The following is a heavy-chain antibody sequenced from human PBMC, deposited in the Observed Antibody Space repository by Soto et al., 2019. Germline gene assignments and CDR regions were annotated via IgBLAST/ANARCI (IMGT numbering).Heavy chain of an antibody. CDR1: GFTFSYYP. CDR2: ISGVRHYI. Sequence: EVQLVESGGGLVNPGGSLRLSCAASGFTFSYYPLHWVRRAPGKGLEWVSSISGVRHYIRYADSVKGRFAISRDNAKTSLYLQMNSLTAEDTAVYYCAREGVHNYTEYYFDYWGQGTLVTVSS. CDR3: AREGVHNYTEYYFDY. V-gene: IGHV3-21*06. D-gene: IGHD3-10*01. J-gene: IGHJ4*02.